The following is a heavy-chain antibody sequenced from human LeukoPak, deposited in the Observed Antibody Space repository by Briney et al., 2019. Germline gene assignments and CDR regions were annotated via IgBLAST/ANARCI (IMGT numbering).Heavy chain of an antibody. V-gene: IGHV3-11*01. Sequence: PGGSLRLSCAASGFTFSDYAMGWVRQAPGKGLEWVSYISNSGSTIYYADSVKGRFTISRDNAKNSLYLQMNSLRAEDTAVYYCASWVVGDWLSLAAYFDYWGQGTLVTVSS. CDR3: ASWVVGDWLSLAAYFDY. CDR1: GFTFSDYA. D-gene: IGHD3-9*01. CDR2: ISNSGSTI. J-gene: IGHJ4*02.